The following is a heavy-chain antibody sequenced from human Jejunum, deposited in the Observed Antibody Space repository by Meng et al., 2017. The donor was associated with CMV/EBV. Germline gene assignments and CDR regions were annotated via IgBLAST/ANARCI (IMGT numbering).Heavy chain of an antibody. Sequence: ISSADYYWSCIRQPPGRGLEWIGYIYYTGNTYYNASLRGRVTMSVDTSKNQFSLNLSSVTAADTAVYYCARDRAYYFDSSASAWFDPWGQGTLVTVSS. CDR1: ISSADYY. CDR2: IYYTGNT. D-gene: IGHD3-22*01. CDR3: ARDRAYYFDSSASAWFDP. V-gene: IGHV4-30-4*08. J-gene: IGHJ5*02.